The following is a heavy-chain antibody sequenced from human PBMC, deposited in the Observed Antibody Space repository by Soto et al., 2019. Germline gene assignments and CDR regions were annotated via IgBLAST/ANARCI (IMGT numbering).Heavy chain of an antibody. CDR2: ISSSSSTI. D-gene: IGHD3-10*01. V-gene: IGHV3-48*01. CDR1: GFTFSSYS. CDR3: ARVTYYYGSGSYYSYMDV. Sequence: GSLRLSCAASGFTFSSYSMNWVRQAPGKGLEWVSYISSSSSTIYYADSMKGRFTISRDNAKNSLYLQMNSLRAEDTAVYYFARVTYYYGSGSYYSYMDVWGKGTTVTVSS. J-gene: IGHJ6*03.